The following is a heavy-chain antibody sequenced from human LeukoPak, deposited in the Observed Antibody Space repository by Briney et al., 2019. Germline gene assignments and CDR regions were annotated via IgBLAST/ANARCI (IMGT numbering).Heavy chain of an antibody. J-gene: IGHJ5*02. CDR3: ARDHGWPGGFEVGDYVPTNWFDP. CDR1: GYTFTGYY. CDR2: INPNSGGT. V-gene: IGHV1-2*02. D-gene: IGHD4-17*01. Sequence: ASVKVSCKASGYTFTGYYMHWVRQAPGQGLEWMGWINPNSGGTNYAQKFQGRVTMTRDTSISTAYMELSRLRSDDTAVYYCARDHGWPGGFEVGDYVPTNWFDPWGQGTLVTVSS.